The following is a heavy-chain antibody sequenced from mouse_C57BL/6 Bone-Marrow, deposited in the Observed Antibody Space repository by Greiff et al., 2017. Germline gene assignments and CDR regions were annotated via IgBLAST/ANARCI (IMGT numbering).Heavy chain of an antibody. J-gene: IGHJ4*01. CDR1: GFPITSGYY. CDR2: ITHSGET. D-gene: IGHD4-1*01. Sequence: VQLQESGPGLVKPSQSLFLTCSITGFPITSGYYWIWIRQSPGKPLEWMGYITHSGETFYNPSLHSPIAITRGTSKNQFFLRLIYVNTENTAMYYCAGVANWYYAMDYRGQGSSVTVSS. CDR3: AGVANWYYAMDY. V-gene: IGHV12-3*01.